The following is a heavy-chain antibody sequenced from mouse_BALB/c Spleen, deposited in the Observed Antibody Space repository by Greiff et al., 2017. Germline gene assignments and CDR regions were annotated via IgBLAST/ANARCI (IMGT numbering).Heavy chain of an antibody. CDR3: ARSVRYYAMDY. Sequence: VQVVESGAELARPGASVKLSCKASGYTFTSYWMQWVKQRPGQGLEWIGAIYPGDGDTRYTQKFKGKATLTADKSSSTAYMQLSSLASEDSAVYYCARSVRYYAMDYWGQGTSVTVSS. D-gene: IGHD2-14*01. CDR2: IYPGDGDT. J-gene: IGHJ4*01. V-gene: IGHV1-87*01. CDR1: GYTFTSYW.